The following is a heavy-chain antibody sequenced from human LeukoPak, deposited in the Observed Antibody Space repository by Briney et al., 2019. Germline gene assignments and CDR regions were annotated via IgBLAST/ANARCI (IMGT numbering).Heavy chain of an antibody. J-gene: IGHJ5*02. CDR3: ARDDGWFDP. V-gene: IGHV4-61*01. CDR1: GGSISSGSYY. CDR2: IYYSGST. Sequence: SETLSLTCTVSGGSISSGSYYWSWIRQPPGKGLEWIGYIYYSGSTNYNPSLKSRVTISVDTSKNQFSLKLSSVTAADTAVYYCARDDGWFDPWGQGTLVTVSS. D-gene: IGHD5-24*01.